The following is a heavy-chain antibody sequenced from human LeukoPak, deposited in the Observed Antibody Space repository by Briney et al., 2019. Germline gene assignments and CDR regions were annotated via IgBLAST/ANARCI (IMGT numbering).Heavy chain of an antibody. V-gene: IGHV3-21*01. D-gene: IGHD4-17*01. CDR3: ARDSPYGDFFDY. CDR2: ISSSSSYI. J-gene: IGHJ4*02. CDR1: GFTFSSYS. Sequence: GGSLRLSCAASGFTFSSYSMNWVRQAPGKGLEWVSSISSSSSYIYYADSVKGRFTISRDNAKNSLYLQMNSLRAEGTAVYYCARDSPYGDFFDYWGQGTLVTVSS.